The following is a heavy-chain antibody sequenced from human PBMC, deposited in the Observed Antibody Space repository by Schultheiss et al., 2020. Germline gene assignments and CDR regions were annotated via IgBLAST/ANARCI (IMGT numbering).Heavy chain of an antibody. CDR1: GGSISSGGYS. CDR3: ARTVSGYDPLDY. D-gene: IGHD5-12*01. Sequence: LSLTCAVSGGSISSGGYSWSWIRQTTGKGLEWLAYISGSGGTVYYADSVKGRFTISRDNAKNTLYLQMNSLRAEDTAVYYCARTVSGYDPLDYWGQGNLVTVSS. J-gene: IGHJ4*02. V-gene: IGHV3-11*04. CDR2: ISGSGGTV.